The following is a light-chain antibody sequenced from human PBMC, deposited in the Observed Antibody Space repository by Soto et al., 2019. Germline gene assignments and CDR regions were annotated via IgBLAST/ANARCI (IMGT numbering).Light chain of an antibody. CDR1: SSDVGGYNY. V-gene: IGLV2-8*01. J-gene: IGLJ1*01. CDR3: SSYAGTTLYV. CDR2: EVS. Sequence: QSALTQPPSASGSPGQSVIISCTGTSSDVGGYNYVSWYQQHPGKAPKVIIYEVSKRPSGVPDRVSGSKSGNTASLTVSGLQAEDEADYYCSSYAGTTLYVFGTGTKLTVL.